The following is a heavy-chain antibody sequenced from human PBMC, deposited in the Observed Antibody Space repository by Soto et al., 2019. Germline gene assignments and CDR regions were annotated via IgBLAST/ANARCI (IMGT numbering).Heavy chain of an antibody. V-gene: IGHV4-31*03. CDR2: IYYSGST. D-gene: IGHD3-10*01. Sequence: SETLSLTCTVSGGSISSGGYYRSWIRQHPGKGLEWIGYIYYSGSTYYNPSLKSRVTISVDTSKNQFSLKLSSVTAADTAVYYCARAPIWFGELFYYYYYGMDVWGQGTTVTVSS. J-gene: IGHJ6*02. CDR3: ARAPIWFGELFYYYYYGMDV. CDR1: GGSISSGGYY.